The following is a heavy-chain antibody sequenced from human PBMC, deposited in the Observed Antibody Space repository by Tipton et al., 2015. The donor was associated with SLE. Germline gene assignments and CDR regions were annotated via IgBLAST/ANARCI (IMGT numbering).Heavy chain of an antibody. D-gene: IGHD2-21*02. CDR3: ARGGPQRSYCGGHCYSLDY. Sequence: TLSLTCTVPGGSISRYYWGWIRQPAGQGLEWIGRIYTRGSTNYNPSLKSRVTMSVDTSKKQFSLKLSSATAADTAVYYCARGGPQRSYCGGHCYSLDYWGRATLVTVAS. J-gene: IGHJ4*02. V-gene: IGHV4-4*07. CDR1: GGSISRYY. CDR2: IYTRGST.